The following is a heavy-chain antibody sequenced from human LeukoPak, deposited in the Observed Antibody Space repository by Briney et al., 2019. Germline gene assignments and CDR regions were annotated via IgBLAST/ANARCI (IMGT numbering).Heavy chain of an antibody. CDR1: GFSFSTFA. CDR3: ARGQLDAYYYYNGLDV. CDR2: ISDSGGST. V-gene: IGHV3-23*01. D-gene: IGHD6-13*01. Sequence: GGSLRLSCAASGFSFSTFAMNWVRQAPGRGLEWVSAISDSGGSTYYADSVKGRFTISRDNSKNTLYLHMNSLRAEDTAVYYCARGQLDAYYYYNGLDVWGQGTTVTVSS. J-gene: IGHJ6*02.